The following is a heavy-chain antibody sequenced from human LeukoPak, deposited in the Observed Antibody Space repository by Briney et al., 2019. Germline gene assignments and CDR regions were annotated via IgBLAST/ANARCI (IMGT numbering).Heavy chain of an antibody. CDR2: INHSGST. V-gene: IGHV4-34*01. CDR1: GGSFSVYY. CDR3: VRSPPHCSGGSCYSGLFDY. J-gene: IGHJ4*02. D-gene: IGHD2-15*01. Sequence: PSETLSLTCAVYGGSFSVYYWNWIRQPPGKGLEWIGEINHSGSTNYNVSLKSRVAISVDTSKNQFSLKLSSVTAADTAVYYCVRSPPHCSGGSCYSGLFDYWGQGTLVTVSS.